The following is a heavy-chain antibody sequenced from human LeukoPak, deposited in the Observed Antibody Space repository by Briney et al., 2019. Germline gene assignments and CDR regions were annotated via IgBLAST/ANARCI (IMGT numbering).Heavy chain of an antibody. CDR1: GFPFGKAW. Sequence: GGSLRLSCAASGFPFGKAWMSWVRQAPGKGLEWVANIKQDGSEKYYVDSVKGRFTISRDNAKNSLYLQMNSLRAEDTAVYYCARELLWFGELSWFDPWGQGTLVTVSS. CDR2: IKQDGSEK. D-gene: IGHD3-10*01. CDR3: ARELLWFGELSWFDP. J-gene: IGHJ5*02. V-gene: IGHV3-7*03.